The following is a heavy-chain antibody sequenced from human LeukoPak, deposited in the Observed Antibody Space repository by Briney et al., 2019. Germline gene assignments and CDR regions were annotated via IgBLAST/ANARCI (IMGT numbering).Heavy chain of an antibody. V-gene: IGHV4-59*12. Sequence: SETLSLTCTVSGGSISSYYWSWIRQPPGKGLEWIGYIYYSGSTNYNPSLKSRVTISVDTSKNQFSLKLSSVTAADTALYYCAREIHYDSSGQRSLHAFDIWGQGTMVTVSS. D-gene: IGHD3-22*01. CDR1: GGSISSYY. CDR2: IYYSGST. CDR3: AREIHYDSSGQRSLHAFDI. J-gene: IGHJ3*02.